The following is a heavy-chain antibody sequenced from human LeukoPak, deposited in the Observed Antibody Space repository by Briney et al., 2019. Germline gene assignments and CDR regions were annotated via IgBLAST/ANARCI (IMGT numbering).Heavy chain of an antibody. CDR3: ARLRGDGDYYIDY. Sequence: GESLKISCKGSGYSFTSYWIGWVRQMPGKGLECVGIIYPGDSGTRYSPSFQCPVTISADRSISTAYLQGSSLKAPETASYYCARLRGDGDYYIDYWGQGTLVTVSS. V-gene: IGHV5-51*01. CDR2: IYPGDSGT. D-gene: IGHD4-17*01. CDR1: GYSFTSYW. J-gene: IGHJ4*02.